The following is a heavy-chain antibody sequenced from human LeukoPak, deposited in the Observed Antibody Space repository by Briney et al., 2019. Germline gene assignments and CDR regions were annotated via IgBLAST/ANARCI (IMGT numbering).Heavy chain of an antibody. CDR2: ISSSSSYI. CDR3: ARDGDWVTPDAFDI. Sequence: GGSLRLSCAASGFTFISYSMNWVRQAPGKGLEWVSSISSSSSYIYYADSVKGRFTISRDNAKNSLYLQMNSLRAEDTAVYYCARDGDWVTPDAFDIWGQGTIVTVSS. J-gene: IGHJ3*02. D-gene: IGHD3/OR15-3a*01. CDR1: GFTFISYS. V-gene: IGHV3-21*01.